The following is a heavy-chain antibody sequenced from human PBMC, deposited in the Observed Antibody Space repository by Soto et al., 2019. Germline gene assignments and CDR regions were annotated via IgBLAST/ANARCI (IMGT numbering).Heavy chain of an antibody. Sequence: GASVKVSCKAIGYSFTSHYMHWVRQAPGQGLEWMGTIYPGGVNIGYAQKFKGRVTMTKDTSTSTVYMELNSLTSEDTAVYYCARDQGLVAARTTTNWLDPWGQGTLVTVSS. CDR3: ARDQGLVAARTTTNWLDP. CDR2: IYPGGVNI. J-gene: IGHJ5*02. D-gene: IGHD6-13*01. V-gene: IGHV1-46*01. CDR1: GYSFTSHY.